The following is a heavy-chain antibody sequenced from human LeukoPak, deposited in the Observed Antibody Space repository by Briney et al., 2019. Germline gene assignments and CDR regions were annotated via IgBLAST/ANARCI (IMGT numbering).Heavy chain of an antibody. CDR3: ARGMITFGGVISYAFDI. J-gene: IGHJ3*02. CDR1: GYTFTCYY. CDR2: INPNSGGT. V-gene: IGHV1-2*06. D-gene: IGHD3-16*02. Sequence: GASVKVSCKASGYTFTCYYMHWVRQAPGQGLEWMGRINPNSGGTNYAQKFQGRVTMTRDTSISTAYMELSRLRSDDAAVYYCARGMITFGGVISYAFDIWGQGTMVTVSS.